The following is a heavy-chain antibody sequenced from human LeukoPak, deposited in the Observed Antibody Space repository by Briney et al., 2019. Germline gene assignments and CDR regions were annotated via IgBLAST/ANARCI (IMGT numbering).Heavy chain of an antibody. CDR3: ARQSHYYDSSGSVDY. Sequence: GESLKISCKGSGYSFTSYWIGWVRQMPGKGLEWMGMIYPGDSDTRFSPSFQGQVTISADKSISTAYLQWSSLKASDTAMYYCARQSHYYDSSGSVDYWGQGTLVTVSS. D-gene: IGHD3-22*01. CDR1: GYSFTSYW. CDR2: IYPGDSDT. V-gene: IGHV5-51*01. J-gene: IGHJ4*02.